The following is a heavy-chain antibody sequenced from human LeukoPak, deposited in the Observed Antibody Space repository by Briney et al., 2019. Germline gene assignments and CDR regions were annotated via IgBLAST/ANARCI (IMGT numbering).Heavy chain of an antibody. CDR2: IWYDGSNK. CDR1: GFTFSSYG. Sequence: GRSLRLSCAASGFTFSSYGMHWVRQAPGKGLEWVAVIWYDGSNKYYADSVKGRFTISRDNSKNSLYLQMNSLRAEDTAVYYCARVQVTAMIFDYWGQGTLVTVPS. D-gene: IGHD2-21*02. V-gene: IGHV3-33*01. J-gene: IGHJ4*02. CDR3: ARVQVTAMIFDY.